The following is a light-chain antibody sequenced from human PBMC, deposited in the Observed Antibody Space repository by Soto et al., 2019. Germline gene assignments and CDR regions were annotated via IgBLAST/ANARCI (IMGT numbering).Light chain of an antibody. CDR2: DAS. CDR1: QNINSW. Sequence: SQMTQSPDALSASEGDRVPLTCRASQNINSWLAWYQQKPGKAPNLLIYDASTLESGVPSRFSGSGSGTEFTLTISSLQPEDFATYYCQQFHSFSRTFGQGAKVDI. J-gene: IGKJ1*01. V-gene: IGKV1-5*01. CDR3: QQFHSFSRT.